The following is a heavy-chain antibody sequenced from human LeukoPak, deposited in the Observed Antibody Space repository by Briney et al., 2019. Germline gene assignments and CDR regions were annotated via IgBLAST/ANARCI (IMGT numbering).Heavy chain of an antibody. D-gene: IGHD6-6*01. CDR2: INWNGGST. Sequence: GWSLRLSCAASGFTFDDYGMSWVRLAPGTGLEGTSGINWNGGSTGYADSVKGRFTISRDNAKNSLYLQMNSLRAEDTALYYCARDERLSSSPSDYWGQGTLVTVSS. CDR3: ARDERLSSSPSDY. CDR1: GFTFDDYG. J-gene: IGHJ4*02. V-gene: IGHV3-20*04.